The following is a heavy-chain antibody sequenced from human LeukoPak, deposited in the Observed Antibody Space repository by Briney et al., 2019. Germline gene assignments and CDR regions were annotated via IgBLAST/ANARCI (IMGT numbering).Heavy chain of an antibody. CDR3: AKNPTTIFGAGGGDYFDY. J-gene: IGHJ4*02. Sequence: GGSLRLSCAASGFTFSSYAMSWVRQAPGKGQEWVSAISGSGGSTYYADSVKGRFTISRDNSKNTLYLQMNSLRAEDTAVYYCAKNPTTIFGAGGGDYFDYWGQGTLVTVSS. CDR2: ISGSGGST. CDR1: GFTFSSYA. V-gene: IGHV3-23*01. D-gene: IGHD3-3*01.